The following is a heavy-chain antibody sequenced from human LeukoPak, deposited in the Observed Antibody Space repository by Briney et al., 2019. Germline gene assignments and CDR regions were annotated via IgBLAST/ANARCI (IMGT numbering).Heavy chain of an antibody. CDR3: TTDPIAGY. CDR2: ISASGYST. CDR1: GFTFSSYV. J-gene: IGHJ4*02. V-gene: IGHV3-23*01. D-gene: IGHD2-21*01. Sequence: GGSLRLSCAASGFTFSSYVMSWVRQAPGKGLEWVSVISASGYSTYYADSVKGRFTISRDNSKNTLYLQMNSLRAEDTAVYYCTTDPIAGYWGQGTLVTVSS.